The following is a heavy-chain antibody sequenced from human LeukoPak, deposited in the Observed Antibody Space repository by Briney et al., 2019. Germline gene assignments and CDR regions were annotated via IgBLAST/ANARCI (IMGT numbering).Heavy chain of an antibody. D-gene: IGHD3-10*01. J-gene: IGHJ6*03. CDR1: GFTVSSSY. V-gene: IGHV3-53*01. Sequence: GGSLRLSCAASGFTVSSSYMSWVRQAPGKGLEWVSVIYSGGSTYYADSVKGRFTISRDNSKNTLYLQMNSLRAEDTAVYYCATRWFGELSLYYYYYMDVWGKGTTVTVSS. CDR3: ATRWFGELSLYYYYYMDV. CDR2: IYSGGST.